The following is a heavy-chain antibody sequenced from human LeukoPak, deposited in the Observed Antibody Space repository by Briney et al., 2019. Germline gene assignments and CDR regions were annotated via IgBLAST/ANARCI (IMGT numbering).Heavy chain of an antibody. CDR3: ARVGRQLGQPFDY. Sequence: PGESLRLACAVYGFTLSSYTMNWVRQAPGKGLEWVSSIGSSSTQIYYAASVNGQFMIPRDNAKHSLFLQMNSLRAEDTAVYYCARVGRQLGQPFDYWGQGTLVTVSS. D-gene: IGHD6-6*01. CDR2: IGSSSTQI. J-gene: IGHJ4*02. CDR1: GFTLSSYT. V-gene: IGHV3-21*01.